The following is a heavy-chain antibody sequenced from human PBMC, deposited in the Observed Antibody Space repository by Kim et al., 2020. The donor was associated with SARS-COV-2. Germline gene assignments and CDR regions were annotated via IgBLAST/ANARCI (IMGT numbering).Heavy chain of an antibody. D-gene: IGHD1-26*01. J-gene: IGHJ4*02. CDR2: IIGIDGFT. V-gene: IGHV3-23*01. CDR1: GFTLARHG. CDR3: AKGSAYSGSFYDFDY. Sequence: GGSLRLSCATSGFTLARHGMSWVRQAPGKGLEWVSGIIGIDGFTYYADSVKGRFTISRDNSENTLYLQLNSLRAEDTAIYYCAKGSAYSGSFYDFDYWGQGTLVTVSS.